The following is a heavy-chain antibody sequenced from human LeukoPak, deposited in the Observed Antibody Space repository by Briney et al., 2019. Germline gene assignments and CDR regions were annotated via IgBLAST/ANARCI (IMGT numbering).Heavy chain of an antibody. J-gene: IGHJ5*02. V-gene: IGHV3-21*01. Sequence: GGSLRLSCAASGFTFSTYNMNWVRQAPGKGLEWVSSITSSSSYIYYADSVKGRFTISRDNAKNSLYLQMNSLRAEDTAVYYCARETAGPTASDWFDPWGQGTLVTVSS. D-gene: IGHD4-17*01. CDR1: GFTFSTYN. CDR2: ITSSSSYI. CDR3: ARETAGPTASDWFDP.